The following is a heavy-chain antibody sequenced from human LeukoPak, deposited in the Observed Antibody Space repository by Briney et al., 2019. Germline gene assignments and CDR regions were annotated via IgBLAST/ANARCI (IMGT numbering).Heavy chain of an antibody. CDR1: GGSISSYY. CDR3: ARGVFYYDTSGRGCYFDY. V-gene: IGHV4-4*07. CDR2: IYTSGGT. J-gene: IGHJ4*02. Sequence: SETLSLTCTVSGGSISSYYWSWIRQPAGKGLEWIGRIYTSGGTVYNPSLKSRVTMSVDTSKNQFSLKLSSVTAADTAVYYCARGVFYYDTSGRGCYFDYWGQGTLVTVSS. D-gene: IGHD3-22*01.